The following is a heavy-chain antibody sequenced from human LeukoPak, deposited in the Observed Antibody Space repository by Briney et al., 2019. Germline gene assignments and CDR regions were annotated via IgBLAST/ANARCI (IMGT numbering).Heavy chain of an antibody. CDR1: GFTISTYT. J-gene: IGHJ4*02. Sequence: GGSLRLSCAASGFTISTYTMSWVRQAPGKGLEWVSAISGSGGSTYYADSVKGRFTISRDNSKNTLYLQLNSLRAEDTAVYYCAKKSGGDCHDYWGQGTLVTVSS. D-gene: IGHD2-21*02. CDR3: AKKSGGDCHDY. V-gene: IGHV3-23*01. CDR2: ISGSGGST.